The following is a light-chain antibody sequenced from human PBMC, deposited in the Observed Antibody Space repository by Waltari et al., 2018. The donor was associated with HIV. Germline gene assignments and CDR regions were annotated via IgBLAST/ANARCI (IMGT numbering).Light chain of an antibody. CDR2: KAS. V-gene: IGKV1-5*03. CDR3: QQYNSYSWT. Sequence: LTASIGDRVTITCRASQSISTWLAWYQQKPGRAPKLLMYKASTLESGVPSRFSGSGSGTEFTLTISSLQPEDFATYYCQQYNSYSWTFGQGTQVEIK. J-gene: IGKJ1*01. CDR1: QSISTW.